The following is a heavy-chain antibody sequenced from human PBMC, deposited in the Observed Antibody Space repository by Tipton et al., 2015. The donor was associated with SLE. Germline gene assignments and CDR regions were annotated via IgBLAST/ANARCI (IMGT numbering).Heavy chain of an antibody. CDR1: GGSISSYY. V-gene: IGHV4-59*01. J-gene: IGHJ3*02. Sequence: QLVQSGPEVKPSETLSLTCTVSGGSISSYYWSWIRQPPGKGLEWIGYIYYSGSTNYNPSLKSRVTISVDTSKNQFSLKLSSVTAADTAVYYCARAPRITIFGVAHDAFDIWGQGTMVTVSS. CDR2: IYYSGST. CDR3: ARAPRITIFGVAHDAFDI. D-gene: IGHD3-3*01.